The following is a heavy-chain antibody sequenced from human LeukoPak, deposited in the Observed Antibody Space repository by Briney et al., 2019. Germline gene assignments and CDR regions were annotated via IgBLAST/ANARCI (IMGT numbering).Heavy chain of an antibody. CDR3: AREGSQGYYYYGMDV. CDR2: ISSSGSTI. D-gene: IGHD6-13*01. Sequence: PGGSLRLSCAASGFTFSSYEMNWVRQAPGKGLEGVSYISSSGSTIYYADSVKGRFTISRDNAKNSLYLQMNSLRAEDTAVYYCAREGSQGYYYYGMDVWGQGTTVTVSS. V-gene: IGHV3-48*03. CDR1: GFTFSSYE. J-gene: IGHJ6*02.